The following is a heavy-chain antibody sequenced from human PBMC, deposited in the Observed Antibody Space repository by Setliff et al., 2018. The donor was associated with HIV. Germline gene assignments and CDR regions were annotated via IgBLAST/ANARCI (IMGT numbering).Heavy chain of an antibody. V-gene: IGHV4-59*12. D-gene: IGHD3-3*01. CDR1: GGSIKSYY. J-gene: IGHJ3*02. CDR2: IYYNGNT. CDR3: ARVPRITTLRNAFDI. Sequence: SETLSLTCTVSGGSIKSYYWSWIRQAPGKGLEWIGYIYYNGNTNYNPSLKSRITISVDTSKNQFSLKLSSVTAADTAIYYCARVPRITTLRNAFDIWGQGTMVTVSS.